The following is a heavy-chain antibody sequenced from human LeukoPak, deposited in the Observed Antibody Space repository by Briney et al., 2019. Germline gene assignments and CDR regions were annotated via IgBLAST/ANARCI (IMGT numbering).Heavy chain of an antibody. CDR2: IRNKANRYTT. CDR3: ARSPLGIAPFDY. Sequence: PGGSLRLSCAASGFTFSDHHMDWVRQAPGEGLEWVARIRNKANRYTTEYAASVKGRFTISRDDSENSLYLQMDSLKTEDTAVYYCARSPLGIAPFDYWGQGILVTVSS. V-gene: IGHV3-72*01. J-gene: IGHJ4*02. D-gene: IGHD7-27*01. CDR1: GFTFSDHH.